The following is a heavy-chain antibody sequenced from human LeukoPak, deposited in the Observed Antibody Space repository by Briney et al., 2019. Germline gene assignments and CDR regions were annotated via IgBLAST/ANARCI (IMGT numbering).Heavy chain of an antibody. V-gene: IGHV3-30*18. J-gene: IGHJ4*02. CDR1: GFTFSSYE. CDR2: IPNEGRVQ. CDR3: TKEGGPMSVTTERYSFDH. D-gene: IGHD4-17*01. Sequence: GGSLRLSCAASGFTFSSYEMNWVRQAPGKGLEWVTVIPNEGRVQYYADSVKGRFTISRDNSENTLSLQMNSLRADDTAVYYCTKEGGPMSVTTERYSFDHWGRGTLVTVSS.